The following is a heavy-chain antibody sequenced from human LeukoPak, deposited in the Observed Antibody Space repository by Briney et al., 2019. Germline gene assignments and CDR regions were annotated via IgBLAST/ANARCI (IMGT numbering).Heavy chain of an antibody. D-gene: IGHD3-10*01. CDR1: GFTFSSYE. Sequence: GGSLRPSCAASGFTFSSYEMNWVRQAPGKGLEWVSYISSSGSTIYYADSVKGRFTISRDNAKNSLYLQMNSLRAEDTAAYYCVRDMYYGSGVFDYWGQGTLVTVSS. CDR2: ISSSGSTI. V-gene: IGHV3-48*03. CDR3: VRDMYYGSGVFDY. J-gene: IGHJ4*02.